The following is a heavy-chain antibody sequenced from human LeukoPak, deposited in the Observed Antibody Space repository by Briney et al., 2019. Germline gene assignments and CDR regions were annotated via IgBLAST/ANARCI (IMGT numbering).Heavy chain of an antibody. V-gene: IGHV3-30*04. D-gene: IGHD4-17*01. Sequence: GGSLRLSCAASGFNFRDSAMHWVRQPPGKGLEGVAVTSHDGTNKYYADSVKGRFTISRDNSKNTLYLQMNSLTLEDTAVYYCAADYGDYLSPSDWGQGTLVTVSS. CDR3: AADYGDYLSPSD. CDR1: GFNFRDSA. J-gene: IGHJ4*02. CDR2: TSHDGTNK.